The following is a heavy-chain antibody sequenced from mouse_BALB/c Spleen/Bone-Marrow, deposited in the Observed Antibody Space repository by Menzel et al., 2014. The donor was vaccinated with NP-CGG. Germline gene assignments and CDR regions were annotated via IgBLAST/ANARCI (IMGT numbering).Heavy chain of an antibody. CDR2: IYPSTGYT. Sequence: VQRVESGAELAKPGASVKMSCKASGYTFTNYWMHWVKQRPGQGLEWIGYIYPSTGYTEYNQKFKDKATLTSDKSSSTAYMQLSSLTSEDSAVYYYAGGRFAYWGQGTLVTVSA. V-gene: IGHV1-7*01. CDR3: AGGRFAY. D-gene: IGHD1-1*02. J-gene: IGHJ3*01. CDR1: GYTFTNYW.